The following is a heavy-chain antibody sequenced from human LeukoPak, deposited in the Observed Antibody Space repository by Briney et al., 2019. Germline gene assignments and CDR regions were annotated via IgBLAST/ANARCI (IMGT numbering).Heavy chain of an antibody. CDR2: INNSGST. CDR3: GRHISMATVYWYFDL. V-gene: IGHV4-34*01. Sequence: SETLSLTCAVSGGSFSGYYWSWIRQPPGKGLEWLGYINNSGSTNYNPAFKSRLFISVRKSKNQFSLLLSSMPAADTAVVYCGRHISMATVYWYFDLWGRGTLVTVSS. D-gene: IGHD5-24*01. J-gene: IGHJ2*01. CDR1: GGSFSGYY.